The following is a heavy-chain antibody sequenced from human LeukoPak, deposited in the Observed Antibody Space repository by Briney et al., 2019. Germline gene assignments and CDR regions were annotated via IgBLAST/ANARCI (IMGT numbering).Heavy chain of an antibody. J-gene: IGHJ4*02. V-gene: IGHV3-7*03. Sequence: PGGSLRLSCAASGFTFSNYWMSWVRQAPRKRLEWVAIINEDGSTKYYVDSLKGRFVISRDNAKNSLYLQMSGLRADDTAVYYCARDYWRSIEYWGQGALVTVSS. CDR2: INEDGSTK. D-gene: IGHD2-2*01. CDR1: GFTFSNYW. CDR3: ARDYWRSIEY.